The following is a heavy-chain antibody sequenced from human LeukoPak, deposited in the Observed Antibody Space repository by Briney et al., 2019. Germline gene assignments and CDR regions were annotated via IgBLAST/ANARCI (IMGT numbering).Heavy chain of an antibody. D-gene: IGHD1-26*01. CDR2: IWYDGSNK. Sequence: PGRSLRLSCAASGFTFSSYGMHWVRQAPGKGLEWVAVIWYDGSNKYYADSVKGRFTISRDNSKNTLYLQMNSLRAEDTAVYYCARVEATKGAYFDYWGQGTLVTVSS. V-gene: IGHV3-33*01. CDR3: ARVEATKGAYFDY. J-gene: IGHJ4*02. CDR1: GFTFSSYG.